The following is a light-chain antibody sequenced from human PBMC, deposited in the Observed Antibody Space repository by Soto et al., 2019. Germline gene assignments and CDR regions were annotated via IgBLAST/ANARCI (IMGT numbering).Light chain of an antibody. J-gene: IGLJ2*01. CDR1: SSNIGNNY. CDR3: GTWDSSLSAGI. V-gene: IGLV1-51*01. Sequence: QSVLTQPPSVSAAPGQTVTMSGSGSSSNIGNNYVSWYQQLPGTAPKLLIYDNDKRPSGIPDRFSGSKSGTSATLGITGLQTGDEADYYCGTWDSSLSAGIFGGGTKLTVL. CDR2: DND.